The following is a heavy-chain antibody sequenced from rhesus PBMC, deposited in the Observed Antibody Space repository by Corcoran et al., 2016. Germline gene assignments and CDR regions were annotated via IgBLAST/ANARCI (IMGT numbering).Heavy chain of an antibody. CDR2: IHGGRGNT. V-gene: IGHV4S9*01. D-gene: IGHD6-13*01. CDR1: GGSISDHYY. CDR3: ARVGISAGHQGDL. J-gene: IGHJ4*01. Sequence: QVQLQESGPGLVKPSETLSLTCAVSGGSISDHYYWNWIRQPPGKGLEWSGKIHGGRGNTYYNPSLKSRFSISKATSKNQFSLEVSSVAAAATAVFYCARVGISAGHQGDLWGQGLLVTVSA.